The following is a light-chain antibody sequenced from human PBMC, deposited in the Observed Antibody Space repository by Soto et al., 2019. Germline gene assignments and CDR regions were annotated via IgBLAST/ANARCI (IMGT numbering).Light chain of an antibody. V-gene: IGKV1-5*01. CDR2: DVS. CDR3: QQYNSYSGT. Sequence: IQMTQSPSTLSASVGDRVTITCRASQSISTWLAWYQQKPGKAPNLLIHDVSSLESGVPSRFSGSGSGTEFTLTISSLQPEDFATYYCQQYNSYSGTFGQGTKVEIK. J-gene: IGKJ1*01. CDR1: QSISTW.